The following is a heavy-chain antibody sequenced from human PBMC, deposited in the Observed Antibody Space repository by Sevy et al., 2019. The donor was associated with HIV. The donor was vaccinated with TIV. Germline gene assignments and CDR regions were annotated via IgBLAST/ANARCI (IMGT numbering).Heavy chain of an antibody. Sequence: ASVKVSCKASGYTFTTYTIHWLRQAPGQRPEWMGWINGDNTNRKYSQKFQGRVSITSDTSANTAYMELSGLRSEDTAVFYCARGMFYDSIALDYWDQGTLVTVSS. D-gene: IGHD3-22*01. CDR3: ARGMFYDSIALDY. CDR1: GYTFTTYT. J-gene: IGHJ4*02. CDR2: INGDNTNR. V-gene: IGHV1-3*01.